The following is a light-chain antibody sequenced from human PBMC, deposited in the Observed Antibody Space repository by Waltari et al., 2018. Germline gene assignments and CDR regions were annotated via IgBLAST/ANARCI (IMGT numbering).Light chain of an antibody. CDR3: SSYTATRHYV. Sequence: QSALTQPASVSGSPGQSITISCTGTSSDVGGYNFVSWYQQYPGKAPKLVIYDVSARPSGDSDRFSGSKSGNTASLVISGLQPEDEADYYCSSYTATRHYVFGTGTKVTVL. V-gene: IGLV2-14*03. CDR2: DVS. CDR1: SSDVGGYNF. J-gene: IGLJ1*01.